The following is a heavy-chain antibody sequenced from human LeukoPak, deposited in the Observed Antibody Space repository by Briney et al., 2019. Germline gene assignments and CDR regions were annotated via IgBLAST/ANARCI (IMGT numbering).Heavy chain of an antibody. Sequence: SETLSLTCTVSGGSISSYYWSWIRQPPGKGLEWIGYIYSSGSTNYSPSLKSRVTISVDTSKNQFSLKLSSVTAADTAVYYCARDLSSGWPGYYMDVWGKGTTVTVSS. V-gene: IGHV4-59*12. D-gene: IGHD6-19*01. CDR2: IYSSGST. CDR3: ARDLSSGWPGYYMDV. J-gene: IGHJ6*03. CDR1: GGSISSYY.